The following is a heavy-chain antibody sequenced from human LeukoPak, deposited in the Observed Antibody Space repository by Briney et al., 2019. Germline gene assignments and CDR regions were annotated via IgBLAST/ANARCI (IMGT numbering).Heavy chain of an antibody. CDR3: ARAVVPAAIQELIYYYYYMDV. J-gene: IGHJ6*03. CDR2: INPNSGGT. D-gene: IGHD2-2*01. CDR1: GYTFTGYY. Sequence: ASVKVSCKASGYTFTGYYMHWVRQAPGQGLEWMGRINPNSGGTNYAQKFQGRVTMTRDTSISTAYMELSRLRSDDTAVYYCARAVVPAAIQELIYYYYYMDVWGKGTTVTVSS. V-gene: IGHV1-2*06.